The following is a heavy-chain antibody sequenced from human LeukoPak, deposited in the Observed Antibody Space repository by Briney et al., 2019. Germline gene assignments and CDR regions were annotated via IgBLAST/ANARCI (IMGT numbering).Heavy chain of an antibody. Sequence: GGSLRLSCAASGFTFSDYYMSWIRQAPGKGLEWVSYISSSGSTIYYADSVKGRFTISRDNSKNTLYLQMNSLRAEDTAVYYCAKAGSIAARPNYYYYMDVWGKGTTVTVSS. CDR2: ISSSGSTI. CDR3: AKAGSIAARPNYYYYMDV. J-gene: IGHJ6*03. CDR1: GFTFSDYY. V-gene: IGHV3-11*04. D-gene: IGHD6-6*01.